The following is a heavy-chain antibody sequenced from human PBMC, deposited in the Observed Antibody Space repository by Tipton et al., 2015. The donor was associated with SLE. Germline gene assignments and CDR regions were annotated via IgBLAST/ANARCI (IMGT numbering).Heavy chain of an antibody. CDR1: GGSISSSSFY. CDR3: ARLISAYDCNFDY. CDR2: FYYGKST. Sequence: VSGGSISSSSFYWGWIRQPPGKGLEWIGSFYYGKSTFYNPSLKSRVTISVDTSTNRLSLQLSSVTAADTALYYCARLISAYDCNFDYWGQGTLVTVSS. J-gene: IGHJ4*02. V-gene: IGHV4-39*07. D-gene: IGHD5-12*01.